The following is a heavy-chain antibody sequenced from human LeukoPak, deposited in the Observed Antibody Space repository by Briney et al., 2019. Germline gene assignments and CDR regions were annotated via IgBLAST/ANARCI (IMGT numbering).Heavy chain of an antibody. CDR2: ISGSDSGT. CDR1: GFTFSIYA. D-gene: IGHD2-15*01. V-gene: IGHV3-23*01. J-gene: IGHJ6*03. Sequence: GGSVRHSCAASGFTFSIYAMSWVRQTPGKGLEWISAISGSDSGTYHADSVRGRFTISRDNSKSTLYLQMSRLRVEDTATYYCVKAPRGSCSGTIYYHIVVWGREPTHTVSS. CDR3: VKAPRGSCSGTIYYHIVV.